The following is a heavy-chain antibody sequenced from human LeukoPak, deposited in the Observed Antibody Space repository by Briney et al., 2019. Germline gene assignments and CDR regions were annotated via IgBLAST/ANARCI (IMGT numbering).Heavy chain of an antibody. CDR1: GYTFTSYA. CDR3: ARDRPPVRGVIFYFDY. CDR2: IIPIFGTA. V-gene: IGHV1-69*06. J-gene: IGHJ4*02. D-gene: IGHD3-10*01. Sequence: SVKVSCKASGYTFTSYAISWVRQAPGQGLEWMGRIIPIFGTANYAQKFQGRVTITADKSTSTAYMELSSLRSEDTAVYYCARDRPPVRGVIFYFDYWGQGTLVTVSS.